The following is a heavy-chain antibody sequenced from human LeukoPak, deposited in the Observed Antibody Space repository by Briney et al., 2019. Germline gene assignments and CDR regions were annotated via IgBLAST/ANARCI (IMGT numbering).Heavy chain of an antibody. CDR1: GFALSTSSMC. V-gene: IGHV2-70*11. D-gene: IGHD3-3*01. Sequence: ESGPTLVNPTQTHTLTCTFSGFALSTSSMCVGCIRHPPGKALECLPRIDWDDDNYYSSALKTRLTISKDDPKNQLVHTMTNMDPVDTATYYCARIRSGCYSMDYWGPGTLVIVST. J-gene: IGHJ4*02. CDR3: ARIRSGCYSMDY. CDR2: IDWDDDN.